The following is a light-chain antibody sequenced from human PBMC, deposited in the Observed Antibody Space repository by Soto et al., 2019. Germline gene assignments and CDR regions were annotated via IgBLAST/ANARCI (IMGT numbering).Light chain of an antibody. CDR3: QQHRNWPLT. CDR2: GAS. V-gene: IGKV3-15*01. J-gene: IGKJ4*01. CDR1: QSVSSN. Sequence: EIVMTQSPPTLSVSPGERVTLSCRASQSVSSNLAWYQQKPGQAPRLLIYGASTRATGVPARFSGSGSGTEFTLTLSNLQSEDFAVYYCQQHRNWPLTFGGGTKVEIK.